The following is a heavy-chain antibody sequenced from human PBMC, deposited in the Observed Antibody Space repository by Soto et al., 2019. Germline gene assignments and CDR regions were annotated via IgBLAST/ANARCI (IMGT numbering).Heavy chain of an antibody. CDR2: IYHSGST. V-gene: IGHV4-34*01. CDR1: GGSFSGYY. CDR3: ARGYNWFDP. Sequence: PSETLSLTCAVYGGSFSGYYWSWIRQPPGKGLEWIGYIYHSGSTIYNPSLKSRVTISADRSKNQFSLKLSSVTAADTAVYYCARGYNWFDPWGQGTLVTVSS. J-gene: IGHJ5*02.